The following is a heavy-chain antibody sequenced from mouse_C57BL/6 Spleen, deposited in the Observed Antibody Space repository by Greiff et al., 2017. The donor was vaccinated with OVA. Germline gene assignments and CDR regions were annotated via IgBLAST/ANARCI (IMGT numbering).Heavy chain of an antibody. CDR1: GYSITSGYY. V-gene: IGHV3-6*01. CDR2: ISYDGSN. CDR3: ARVPDYYFDY. Sequence: EVQRVESGPGLVKPSQSLSLTCSVTGYSITSGYYWNWIRQFPGNKLEWMGYISYDGSNNYNPSLKNRISITRDTSKNQFFLKLNSVTTEDTATYYCARVPDYYFDYWGQGTTLTVSS. J-gene: IGHJ2*01.